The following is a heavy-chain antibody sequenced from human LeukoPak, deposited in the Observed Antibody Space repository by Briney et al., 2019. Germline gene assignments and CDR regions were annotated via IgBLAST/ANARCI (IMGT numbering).Heavy chain of an antibody. J-gene: IGHJ4*02. D-gene: IGHD2-21*02. CDR2: IYYSGST. V-gene: IGHV4-59*08. CDR3: ARSPRRVTATIYFDY. Sequence: SETLSLTCTVSGGSISSYYWSWIRQPPGKGLEWIGYIYYSGSTNYNPSLKSRVTISVDTSKNQFSLKLSSVTAADTAVYYCARSPRRVTATIYFDYWGQGTLVTASS. CDR1: GGSISSYY.